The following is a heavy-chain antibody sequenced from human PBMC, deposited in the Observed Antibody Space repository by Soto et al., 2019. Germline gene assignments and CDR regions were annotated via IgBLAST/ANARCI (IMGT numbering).Heavy chain of an antibody. Sequence: KPSETLSLTCTVSGGSISSYYWSWIRQPPGKGLEWIGYIYYSGSTNYNPSLKSRVTISVDTSKNQFSLKLSSVTAADTAVYYCARTYYDFWSGYYEPQYFDYWGQGTRVTVSS. J-gene: IGHJ4*02. CDR3: ARTYYDFWSGYYEPQYFDY. CDR2: IYYSGST. V-gene: IGHV4-59*01. D-gene: IGHD3-3*01. CDR1: GGSISSYY.